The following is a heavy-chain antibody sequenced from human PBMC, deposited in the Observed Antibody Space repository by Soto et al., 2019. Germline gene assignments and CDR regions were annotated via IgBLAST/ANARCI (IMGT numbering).Heavy chain of an antibody. J-gene: IGHJ4*02. D-gene: IGHD3-22*01. Sequence: SETLSLTCTVSGDSISTSSYNWGWIRQPPGKGLEWIGTVYYSGTTSSNPSLKSRVTIFVGPSKSQFSLKLNSVTAADTAIYYCARHIRYYDSRGQVHYFDYWGQGTLVTVSS. V-gene: IGHV4-39*01. CDR2: VYYSGTT. CDR1: GDSISTSSYN. CDR3: ARHIRYYDSRGQVHYFDY.